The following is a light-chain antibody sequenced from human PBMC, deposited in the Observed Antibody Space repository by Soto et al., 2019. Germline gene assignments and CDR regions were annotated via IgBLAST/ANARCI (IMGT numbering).Light chain of an antibody. CDR2: DVS. CDR3: SSYTSSSTFPYV. Sequence: QSALTQPASVSGSPGQSITISCTGTSSDVGGYNYVSWYQHHPGKAPKLMIYDVSSLPSGVSNRFSGSKSGNTASLTISGLQAEDEADYYCSSYTSSSTFPYVFGTGTKVTVL. CDR1: SSDVGGYNY. V-gene: IGLV2-14*03. J-gene: IGLJ1*01.